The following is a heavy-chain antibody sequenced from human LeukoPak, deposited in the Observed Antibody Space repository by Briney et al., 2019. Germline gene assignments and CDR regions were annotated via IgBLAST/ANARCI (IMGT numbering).Heavy chain of an antibody. CDR1: GFTFSSYA. V-gene: IGHV3-23*01. CDR2: ISGSSGST. Sequence: GASLRLSCAASGFTFSSYAMSWVRQAPGKGLEWVSAISGSSGSTYYADSVKGRFTISRDNSKNTLYLQMNSLRAEDTAVYYCAKDTITRSSYPGWFDPWGQGTLVTVSS. CDR3: AKDTITRSSYPGWFDP. J-gene: IGHJ5*02. D-gene: IGHD3-16*02.